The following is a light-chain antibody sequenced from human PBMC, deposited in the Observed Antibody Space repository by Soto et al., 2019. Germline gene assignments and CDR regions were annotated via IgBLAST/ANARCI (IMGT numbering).Light chain of an antibody. CDR3: SSYAGNKGYV. CDR2: EVN. J-gene: IGLJ1*01. CDR1: SSDVGGYNY. V-gene: IGLV2-8*01. Sequence: QSALTQPPSASGSPGQSVTISCTGSSSDVGGYNYVSWYQQHPGKAPKLMSYEVNKRTSGVPDRFSGSKSGNTASLTVSGLQAEDEAPYYCSSYAGNKGYVCGPGTKLTVL.